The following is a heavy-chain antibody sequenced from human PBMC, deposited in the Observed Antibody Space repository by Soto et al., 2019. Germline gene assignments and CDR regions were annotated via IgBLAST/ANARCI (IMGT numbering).Heavy chain of an antibody. CDR1: GGSISSGGYS. D-gene: IGHD2-15*01. V-gene: IGHV4-30-2*01. CDR2: IYHSGST. J-gene: IGHJ5*02. CDR3: TTLPPRIVVKVTEIPT. Sequence: TSETLSLTCAVSGGSISSGGYSWSWIRQPPGKGLEWIGYIYHSGSTYYNPSLKSRVTISVDRSKNQFSLKLSSVTAADTAVYYCTTLPPRIVVKVTEIPTWGRGTLVTVSS.